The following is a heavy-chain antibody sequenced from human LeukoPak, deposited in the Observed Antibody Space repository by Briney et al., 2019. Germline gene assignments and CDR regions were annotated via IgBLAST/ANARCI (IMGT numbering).Heavy chain of an antibody. D-gene: IGHD3-10*01. CDR3: AKRGPGSPESGKYYFDY. J-gene: IGHJ4*02. Sequence: PGGSLRLSCAASGFTFSGYWMSWVRQAPGKGLEWVANIKQDGSEKYYVDSVKGRFTISRDNAKNSLYLQMNSLRAEDTAVYYCAKRGPGSPESGKYYFDYWGQGTLVTVSS. CDR1: GFTFSGYW. CDR2: IKQDGSEK. V-gene: IGHV3-7*03.